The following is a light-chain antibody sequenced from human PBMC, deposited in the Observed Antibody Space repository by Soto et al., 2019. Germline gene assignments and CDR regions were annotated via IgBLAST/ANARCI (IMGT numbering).Light chain of an antibody. Sequence: TVVTQEPSLTVSPGGTVTLTCASSTGAVTGGYYPNWFQRKPGQAPRPLIYSTSNKHSWTPARFSGSLLGGKAALTLSGVQLEDEAEYYCLLYYGGAQLIFGGGTKLTVL. CDR3: LLYYGGAQLI. V-gene: IGLV7-43*01. J-gene: IGLJ2*01. CDR2: STS. CDR1: TGAVTGGYY.